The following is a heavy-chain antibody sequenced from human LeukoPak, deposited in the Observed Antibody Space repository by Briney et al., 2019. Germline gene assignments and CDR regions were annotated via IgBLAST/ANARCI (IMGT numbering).Heavy chain of an antibody. CDR1: GYTFTSYD. Sequence: ASVTVSCKASGYTFTSYDINWVRQATGQGLEWMGWMNPNSGNTGYAQKFQGRVTMTRNTSISTAYMELSSLRSEDTAVYFCARGSYYGSGSYYPSGFDPWGQGTLLTVSS. V-gene: IGHV1-8*01. CDR3: ARGSYYGSGSYYPSGFDP. D-gene: IGHD3-10*01. J-gene: IGHJ5*02. CDR2: MNPNSGNT.